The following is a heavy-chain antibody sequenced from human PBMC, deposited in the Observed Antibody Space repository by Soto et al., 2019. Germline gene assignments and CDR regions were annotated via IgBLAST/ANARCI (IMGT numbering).Heavy chain of an antibody. CDR2: IHNSGSP. J-gene: IGHJ4*02. CDR1: GGSISSYY. D-gene: IGHD4-17*01. Sequence: SETLSLTCTVSGGSISSYYWSWIRQPPGKGLELIGHIHNSGSPYNNPSLKSRVTISADTSKNQFSLKLTSVTAADTAVYCWARGSTTEKVDSWGQGTLVTFSS. CDR3: ARGSTTEKVDS. V-gene: IGHV4-4*09.